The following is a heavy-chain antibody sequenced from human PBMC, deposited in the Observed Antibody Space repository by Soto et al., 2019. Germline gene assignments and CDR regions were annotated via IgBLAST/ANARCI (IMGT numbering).Heavy chain of an antibody. Sequence: QVQLVESGGGVVQPGRSLRLSCAASGFTFSSYGMHWVRQAPGKGLEWVAVIWYDESNKYYADSVKGRFTISRDNSKNTLYLQMNSLRAEDTAVYYCAVSGDYYYGMDVWGQGTTVTVSS. CDR1: GFTFSSYG. D-gene: IGHD7-27*01. CDR2: IWYDESNK. V-gene: IGHV3-33*01. J-gene: IGHJ6*02. CDR3: AVSGDYYYGMDV.